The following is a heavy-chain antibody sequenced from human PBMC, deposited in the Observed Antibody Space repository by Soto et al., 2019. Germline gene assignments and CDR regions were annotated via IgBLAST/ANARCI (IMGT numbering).Heavy chain of an antibody. J-gene: IGHJ4*02. Sequence: SDTLSLTCTVSGGSISSGGYYWSWIRQHPGKGLEWIGYIYYSGSTYYNPSLKSRVTISVDTSKNQFSLKLSSVTAADTAVYYCTSAYSSSWYYFDYWGQGTLVTVSS. CDR2: IYYSGST. V-gene: IGHV4-31*03. CDR1: GGSISSGGYY. CDR3: TSAYSSSWYYFDY. D-gene: IGHD6-13*01.